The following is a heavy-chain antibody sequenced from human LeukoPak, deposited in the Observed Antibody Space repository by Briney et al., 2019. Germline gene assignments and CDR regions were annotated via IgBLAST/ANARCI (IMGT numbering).Heavy chain of an antibody. Sequence: GASVKVSCKASGGTFKSFAFNWVRQAHGQGLEWMGMIIPMFGTTEYAQKFQGRVTITADELTTTVYMELTSLISEDTAVYFCAGDFDYWGQGTLVTVSS. V-gene: IGHV1-69*13. CDR3: AGDFDY. CDR1: GGTFKSFA. CDR2: IIPMFGTT. J-gene: IGHJ4*02.